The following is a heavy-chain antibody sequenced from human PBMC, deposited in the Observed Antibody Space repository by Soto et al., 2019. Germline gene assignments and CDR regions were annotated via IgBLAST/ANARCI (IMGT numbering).Heavy chain of an antibody. V-gene: IGHV3-23*01. CDR3: ARWSYLDY. J-gene: IGHJ4*02. CDR2: ISGSDGKT. D-gene: IGHD3-3*01. CDR1: GFSFGSYA. Sequence: GGSLRLSCAASGFSFGSYALSWVRQAPGKALEWVSTISGSDGKTFYAAAVKGRFSISRATSQNTLYLQMNSLRADDTAIYYCARWSYLDYWGQGTRVTVSS.